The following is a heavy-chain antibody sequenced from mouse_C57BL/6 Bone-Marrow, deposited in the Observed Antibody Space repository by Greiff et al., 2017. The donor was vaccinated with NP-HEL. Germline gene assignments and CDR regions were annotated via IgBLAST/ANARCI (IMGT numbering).Heavy chain of an antibody. J-gene: IGHJ3*01. CDR1: GYTFTSYW. V-gene: IGHV1-64*01. D-gene: IGHD2-1*01. CDR2: IHPNSGST. CDR3: ARGIYYGNPAWFAY. Sequence: QVQLQQSGAELVKPGASVKLSCKASGYTFTSYWMHWVKQRPGQGLEWIGMIHPNSGSTNYNEKFKSKATLTVDKSSSTAYMQLSSLTSEDSAVYYCARGIYYGNPAWFAYWGQGTLVTVSA.